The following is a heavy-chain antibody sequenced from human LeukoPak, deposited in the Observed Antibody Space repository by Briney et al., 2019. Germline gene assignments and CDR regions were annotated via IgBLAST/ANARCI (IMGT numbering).Heavy chain of an antibody. J-gene: IGHJ3*02. V-gene: IGHV1-2*02. D-gene: IGHD1-14*01. CDR2: INPNSGGT. Sequence: ASVKVSCKTSGYTFTGYYIHWVRQAPGQGLQWLGWINPNSGGTNYAQNFQGRVTVTRDTTTATAYMELRWLTSDDTAVYYCARDLFTRKTLGNWDSRAFHIWGQGTMVTVSS. CDR1: GYTFTGYY. CDR3: ARDLFTRKTLGNWDSRAFHI.